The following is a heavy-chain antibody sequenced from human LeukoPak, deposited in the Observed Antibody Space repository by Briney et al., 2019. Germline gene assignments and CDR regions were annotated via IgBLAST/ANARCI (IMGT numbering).Heavy chain of an antibody. Sequence: PSETLSPTCTVSGGSISSSSHYWGWIRQPPGKGLEWIGSIYYSGSTYYNPSLKSRVTISVDTSKNQFSLKLSSVTAADTAVYYCARSGFPDAFDIWGQGTMVTVSS. D-gene: IGHD1-26*01. J-gene: IGHJ3*02. CDR3: ARSGFPDAFDI. CDR1: GGSISSSSHY. V-gene: IGHV4-39*01. CDR2: IYYSGST.